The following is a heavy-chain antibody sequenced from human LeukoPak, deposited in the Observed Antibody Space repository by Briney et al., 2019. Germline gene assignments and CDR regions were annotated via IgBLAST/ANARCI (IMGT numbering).Heavy chain of an antibody. CDR1: GGSISSYY. CDR2: IFYSGST. Sequence: SETLSLTCTVSGGSISSYYWSWIRQPPGKGLEWIGYIFYSGSTNYNPSLKSRVTISVDTSKNQLSLKLSSVTAADTAVYYCARGYNYAFDYWGQGALVTVSS. D-gene: IGHD5-18*01. CDR3: ARGYNYAFDY. V-gene: IGHV4-59*01. J-gene: IGHJ4*02.